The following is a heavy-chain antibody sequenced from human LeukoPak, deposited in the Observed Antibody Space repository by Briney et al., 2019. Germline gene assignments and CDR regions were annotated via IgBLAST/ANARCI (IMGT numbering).Heavy chain of an antibody. D-gene: IGHD3-10*01. Sequence: PGGSLRLSCAASGFTFSSYEMNWVRQAPGKGLEWVSYISSSGSTIYYADSVKGRFTISRDNAKNSLYLQMNSLRAEDTAVYYCARDFGSGSYYVYYYYYMDVWGKGTTVTVSS. CDR2: ISSSGSTI. CDR3: ARDFGSGSYYVYYYYYMDV. CDR1: GFTFSSYE. J-gene: IGHJ6*03. V-gene: IGHV3-48*03.